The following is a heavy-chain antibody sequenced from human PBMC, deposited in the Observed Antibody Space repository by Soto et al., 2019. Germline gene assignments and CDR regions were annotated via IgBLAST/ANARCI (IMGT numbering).Heavy chain of an antibody. CDR3: AKGTANWNFGYFDY. V-gene: IGHV3-23*01. Sequence: GESLKISCAASGFTFSSYAMTWVRQAPGKGLGWVSVIGGSGGGTYYADSVKGRFTISRDSSKNTLYLQMNSLRAEDTAVYYCAKGTANWNFGYFDYWGQGTLVTVSS. J-gene: IGHJ4*02. CDR2: IGGSGGGT. CDR1: GFTFSSYA. D-gene: IGHD1-7*01.